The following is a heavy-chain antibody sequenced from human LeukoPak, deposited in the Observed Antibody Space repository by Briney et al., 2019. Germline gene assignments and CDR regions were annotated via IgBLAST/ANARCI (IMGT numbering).Heavy chain of an antibody. V-gene: IGHV3-23*01. CDR2: ISGSGGNT. CDR1: GFTFSSYA. J-gene: IGHJ4*02. Sequence: AGGSLRLSCAASGFTFSSYAMGWVRQASGKGLEWVSTISGSGGNTYYANSAKGRFTISRDNSKNTLYVQMNSLRAEDTAVYYCAKGHYYGSGSLDYWGQGTLVTVSS. D-gene: IGHD3-10*01. CDR3: AKGHYYGSGSLDY.